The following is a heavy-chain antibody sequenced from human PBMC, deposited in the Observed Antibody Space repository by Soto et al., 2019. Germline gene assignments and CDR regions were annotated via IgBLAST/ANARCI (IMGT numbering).Heavy chain of an antibody. J-gene: IGHJ6*02. CDR3: ARVSSSSAFGMDV. Sequence: LPAPLSLTCAVSGGSISTINWWTWVRQPPGKGLDWIGEIYQTGSTSYNPSLESRVTISIDKSKNQFSLKLRSVTAADTAVYYCARVSSSSAFGMDVWGQGTTVTVSS. CDR1: GGSISTINW. V-gene: IGHV4-4*03. CDR2: IYQTGST. D-gene: IGHD6-6*01.